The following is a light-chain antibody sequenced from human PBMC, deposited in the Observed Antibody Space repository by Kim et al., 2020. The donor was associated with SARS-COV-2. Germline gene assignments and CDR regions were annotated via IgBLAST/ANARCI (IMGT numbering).Light chain of an antibody. J-gene: IGLJ2*01. CDR3: NSRDSSGNHVV. Sequence: SSELTQDPAVSVALGQTVRITCQGDSLRSYYASWYQQKPGQAPVLVIYAKNNRPSGIPDRFSGSGSGTTASLTITGAQAEDEADYYCNSRDSSGNHVVFGGGTQLTVL. V-gene: IGLV3-19*01. CDR1: SLRSYY. CDR2: AKN.